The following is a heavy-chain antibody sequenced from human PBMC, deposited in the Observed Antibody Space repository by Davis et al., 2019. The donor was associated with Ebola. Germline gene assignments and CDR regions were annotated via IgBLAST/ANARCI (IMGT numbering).Heavy chain of an antibody. CDR3: ARGPSSSPSAIYYYYGMDV. CDR2: IYYSGST. V-gene: IGHV4-61*08. J-gene: IGHJ6*02. D-gene: IGHD6-6*01. Sequence: SETLSLTCAVSGGSISSGGYSWSWIRQPPGKGLEWIGYIYYSGSTNYNPSLKSRVTISVDTSKNQFSLKLSSVTAADTAVYYCARGPSSSPSAIYYYYGMDVWGQGTTVTVSS. CDR1: GGSISSGGYS.